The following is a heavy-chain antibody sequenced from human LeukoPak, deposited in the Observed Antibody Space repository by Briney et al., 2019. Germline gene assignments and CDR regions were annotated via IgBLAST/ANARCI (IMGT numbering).Heavy chain of an antibody. CDR2: IKQDGSEK. D-gene: IGHD2-15*01. V-gene: IGHV3-7*03. CDR3: ARAPYCIGGSCRFDY. Sequence: GASLRLSCAASGLTFSTYAMNWVRQAPGKGLEWVANIKQDGSEKYYVDSVKGRFTISRDNAKISLYLQMNSLRAEDTAVYYCARAPYCIGGSCRFDYWGQGTLVTVSS. CDR1: GLTFSTYA. J-gene: IGHJ4*02.